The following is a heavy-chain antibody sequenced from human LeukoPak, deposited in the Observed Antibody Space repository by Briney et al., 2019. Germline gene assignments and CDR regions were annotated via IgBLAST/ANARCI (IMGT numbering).Heavy chain of an antibody. Sequence: ASVKVSCKASGYTFTGYYMHWVRQAPGQGLEWKGWINPNSGGTNFAQKFQGRVTLTRDTSINTAYMELSSLRSDDTAVYYCARAKLDDCGGVCDQYFQHWGQGTLVTVSS. CDR1: GYTFTGYY. J-gene: IGHJ1*01. D-gene: IGHD2-21*02. CDR2: INPNSGGT. CDR3: ARAKLDDCGGVCDQYFQH. V-gene: IGHV1-2*02.